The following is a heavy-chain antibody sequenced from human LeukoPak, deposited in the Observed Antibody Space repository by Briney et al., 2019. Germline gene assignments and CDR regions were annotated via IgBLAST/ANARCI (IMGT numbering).Heavy chain of an antibody. CDR2: ISSGSSYI. J-gene: IGHJ6*03. CDR3: ACTGGYDFSSYYYYYMDV. D-gene: IGHD5-12*01. V-gene: IGHV3-21*01. CDR1: GFTFSSYS. Sequence: TGGSLRLSCAASGFTFSSYSMNWVRQAPGKGLEWVSSISSGSSYIYYADSVKGRFTISRDNAKNSLYLQMNSLSAEDTAVYYCACTGGYDFSSYYYYYMDVWGKGTTVTVSS.